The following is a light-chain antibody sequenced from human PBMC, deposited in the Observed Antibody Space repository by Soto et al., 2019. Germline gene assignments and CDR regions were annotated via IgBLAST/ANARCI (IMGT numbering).Light chain of an antibody. CDR3: SSYTSSSTLYV. CDR2: XVS. Sequence: SGXXXXXXXXSXXXTSXXVGGYNYVSWYQQHPGKAPKXXXXXVSNRPSGVSNRXSGSKSGNTASLTISGLQAEDEADYYCSSYTSSSTLYVFGTGTKLTVL. CDR1: SXXVGGYNY. V-gene: IGLV2-14*04. J-gene: IGLJ1*01.